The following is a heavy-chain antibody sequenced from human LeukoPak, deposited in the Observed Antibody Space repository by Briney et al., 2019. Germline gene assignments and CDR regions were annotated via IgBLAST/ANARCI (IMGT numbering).Heavy chain of an antibody. CDR2: IYHSGST. D-gene: IGHD5-18*01. CDR3: ARDLTAMVRSHSWFDP. J-gene: IGHJ5*02. V-gene: IGHV4-38-2*02. CDR1: GYSISSGYY. Sequence: SETLSLTCTVSGYSISSGYYWGWIRQPPGKGLEWIGSIYHSGSTYYNPSLKSRVTISVDTSKNQFSLKLSPVTAADTAVYYCARDLTAMVRSHSWFDPWGQGALVTVSS.